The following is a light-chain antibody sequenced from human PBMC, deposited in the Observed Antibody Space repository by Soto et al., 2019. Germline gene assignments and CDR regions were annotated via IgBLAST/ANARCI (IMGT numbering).Light chain of an antibody. CDR3: QQLHSYPIN. Sequence: DIQLTHSPSFLSASVINIVSISCRASQSMNTYIASYQQRPGAAPKLLVYGASTLYTGVPSRFSGSESGAGFTLTISSLQPEDFATYYCQQLHSYPINFGQGTRLEIK. CDR2: GAS. J-gene: IGKJ5*01. CDR1: QSMNTY. V-gene: IGKV1-9*01.